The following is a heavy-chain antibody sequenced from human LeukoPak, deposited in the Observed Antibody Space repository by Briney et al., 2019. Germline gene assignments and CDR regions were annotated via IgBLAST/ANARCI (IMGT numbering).Heavy chain of an antibody. CDR1: GFTVSSYW. Sequence: GGSLRLSCAASGFTVSSYWMHWVRQAPGKGLVWVSRINTDGSSTTYADSVKGRFTISRDNAKNTLYLQMNRLRAEDTAVYYCARGASASPSQFDYWGQGTLVTVSS. CDR2: INTDGSST. D-gene: IGHD3-3*01. V-gene: IGHV3-74*01. J-gene: IGHJ4*02. CDR3: ARGASASPSQFDY.